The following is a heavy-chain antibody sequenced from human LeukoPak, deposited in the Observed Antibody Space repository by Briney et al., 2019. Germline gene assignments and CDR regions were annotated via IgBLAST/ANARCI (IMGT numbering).Heavy chain of an antibody. J-gene: IGHJ3*02. Sequence: WASVKVSCKASGYTFTNYYMHWVRQAPGQGLEWMGLINPGGGNTNYAQNFQGRVTMTRDTSTSTVYMELSSLRSEDTAIYYCARIRDGYNDAYDMWGQGTVVTVPS. CDR1: GYTFTNYY. CDR2: INPGGGNT. V-gene: IGHV1-46*01. D-gene: IGHD5-24*01. CDR3: ARIRDGYNDAYDM.